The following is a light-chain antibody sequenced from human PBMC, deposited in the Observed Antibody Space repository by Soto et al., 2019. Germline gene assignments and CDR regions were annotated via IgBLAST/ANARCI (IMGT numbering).Light chain of an antibody. CDR2: GAS. CDR1: QSVSTNY. CDR3: QQYATSARLS. V-gene: IGKV3-20*01. J-gene: IGKJ3*01. Sequence: EIVLTQSPGTLSWSPGERATLSCRASQSVSTNYLAWYQHKPGQAPRLLIYGASSRANGIPDRFSGSGSGTAFTLTINRLEPEDFAVYYCQQYATSARLSFGPGTKVDI.